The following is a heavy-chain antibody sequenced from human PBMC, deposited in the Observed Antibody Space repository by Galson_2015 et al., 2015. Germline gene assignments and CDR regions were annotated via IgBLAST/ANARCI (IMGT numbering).Heavy chain of an antibody. CDR3: AKEGRRYYYMDV. D-gene: IGHD3-10*01. Sequence: ALRLPCAASGFTFGSYAMSWGRLAAGPGLGGVSGIGGSGGSTYYADSVKGRFTISRDNSRDTLYLQMNSLRAEDTAVYYCAKEGRRYYYMDVWGKGTTVTVSS. CDR2: IGGSGGST. CDR1: GFTFGSYA. V-gene: IGHV3-23*01. J-gene: IGHJ6*03.